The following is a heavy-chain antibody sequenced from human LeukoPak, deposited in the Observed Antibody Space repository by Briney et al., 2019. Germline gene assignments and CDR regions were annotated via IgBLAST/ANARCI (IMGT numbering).Heavy chain of an antibody. D-gene: IGHD3-16*02. J-gene: IGHJ4*02. V-gene: IGHV4-34*01. CDR2: INHSGST. Sequence: SETLSLTCAVYGGSFSGYYWSWIRQPPGKGLEWIGEINHSGSTNYNPSLKSRVTISVDTPMNQFSLKLSSVTAADTAVYYCARHIARDYVWGSYRGGAGFDYWGQGTLVTVSS. CDR1: GGSFSGYY. CDR3: ARHIARDYVWGSYRGGAGFDY.